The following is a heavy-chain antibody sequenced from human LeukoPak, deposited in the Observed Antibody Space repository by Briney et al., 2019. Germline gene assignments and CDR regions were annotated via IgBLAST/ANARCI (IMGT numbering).Heavy chain of an antibody. V-gene: IGHV1-8*01. CDR3: ARARIAARLQNRDWFDH. CDR2: MNPNSCNT. Sequence: ASVKVSCKASGYTFTCYDINWVRQATGQGLEWMGWMNPNSCNTGYAQKFQGRVTMTSNTSISTAYMELSSLRSEDTAVYYCARARIAARLQNRDWFDHWGQGTLVTVSS. D-gene: IGHD6-6*01. CDR1: GYTFTCYD. J-gene: IGHJ5*02.